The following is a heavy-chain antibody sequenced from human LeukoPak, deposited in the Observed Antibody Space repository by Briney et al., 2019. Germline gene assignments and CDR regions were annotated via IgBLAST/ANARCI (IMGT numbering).Heavy chain of an antibody. Sequence: ASVKVSCKASGYTFTSHAIHWVRQAPGQRLEWMGWINIHNGDTKYSQESQGRITITRDTAASTAYMDLSSLRFQDTAVYYCASDRDYGAASGPFDYWGQGTLVTVSS. CDR2: INIHNGDT. V-gene: IGHV1-3*04. J-gene: IGHJ4*02. CDR1: GYTFTSHA. D-gene: IGHD3-10*01. CDR3: ASDRDYGAASGPFDY.